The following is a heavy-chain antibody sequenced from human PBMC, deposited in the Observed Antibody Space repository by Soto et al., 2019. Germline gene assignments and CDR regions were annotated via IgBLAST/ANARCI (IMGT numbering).Heavy chain of an antibody. CDR1: GFPFSSYA. V-gene: IGHV3-23*01. CDR3: AKQTIVVVPAADRFDP. Sequence: GGSLRLSCAASGFPFSSYAMTWVRQAPGKGLEWVSLISGSGGSTYYADSVKGRFTISRDNSKNTLYLQMNSLRAEDTAVYYCAKQTIVVVPAADRFDPWGQGTLVTVSS. J-gene: IGHJ5*02. CDR2: ISGSGGST. D-gene: IGHD2-2*01.